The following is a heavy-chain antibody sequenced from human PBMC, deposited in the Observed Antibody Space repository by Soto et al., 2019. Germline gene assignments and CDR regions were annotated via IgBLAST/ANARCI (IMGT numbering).Heavy chain of an antibody. CDR2: IYWDDDT. CDR1: GFSFTADGVG. Sequence: QITLKESGPTLVKPTQTLTLTCIFSGFSFTADGVGVGWIRQPPGKTLEWLALIYWDDDTRYRSSVKSRLTITKDSSKNLVVLTMTNMDPVETATYYWAHAFVGASWPIDAFDVWGQGTVVTVSS. D-gene: IGHD3-10*01. V-gene: IGHV2-5*02. J-gene: IGHJ3*01. CDR3: AHAFVGASWPIDAFDV.